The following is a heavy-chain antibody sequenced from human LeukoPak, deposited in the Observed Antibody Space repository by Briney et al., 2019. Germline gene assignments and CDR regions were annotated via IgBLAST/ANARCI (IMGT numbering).Heavy chain of an antibody. V-gene: IGHV3-21*01. Sequence: GGSLRLSCAASGFTFSSYSMNWVRQAPGKGLEWVSSISSSSSYIYYADSVKGRFTISRDNAKNTLYLQMNSLRAEDTAVYYCAREGRWLRTFDYWGQGTLVTVSS. CDR1: GFTFSSYS. D-gene: IGHD5-24*01. J-gene: IGHJ4*02. CDR3: AREGRWLRTFDY. CDR2: ISSSSSYI.